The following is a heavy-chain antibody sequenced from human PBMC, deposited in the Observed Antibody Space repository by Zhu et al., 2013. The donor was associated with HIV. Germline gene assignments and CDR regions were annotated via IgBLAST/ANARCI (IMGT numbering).Heavy chain of an antibody. V-gene: IGHV1-69*01. Sequence: QVQLVQSGAEVKKPGSSVKVSCKASGGTFSSYAISWVRQAPGQGLEWMGGIIPMFGTANCAQKFQGRVTITADESTSTAYMQLSSLRSEDTAVYYCARDHNSGYYSYFDYWGQGTLVTVSS. CDR1: GGTFSSYA. J-gene: IGHJ4*02. CDR2: IIPMFGTA. CDR3: ARDHNSGYYSYFDY. D-gene: IGHD3-22*01.